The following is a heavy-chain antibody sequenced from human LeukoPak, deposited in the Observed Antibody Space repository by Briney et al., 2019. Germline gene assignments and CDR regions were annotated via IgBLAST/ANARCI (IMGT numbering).Heavy chain of an antibody. D-gene: IGHD3-22*01. CDR2: ISGSGGST. J-gene: IGHJ4*02. CDR3: AKDALTHYYDSSGYYPFDY. V-gene: IGHV3-23*01. Sequence: GGSLRLSCAASGFTFSSYAMSWVRQAPGKGLEWVSAISGSGGSTYYADSVKGRFTISRDNSKNTLYLQMNSLRAEDTAVYYCAKDALTHYYDSSGYYPFDYWGQGTLVTVSS. CDR1: GFTFSSYA.